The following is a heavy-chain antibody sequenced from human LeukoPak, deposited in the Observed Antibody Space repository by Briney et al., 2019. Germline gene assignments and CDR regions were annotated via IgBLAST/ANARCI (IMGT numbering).Heavy chain of an antibody. CDR2: ISSSGST. V-gene: IGHV4-4*07. D-gene: IGHD1-26*01. CDR3: ATYGSPNAFDN. CDR1: GGSISSYY. Sequence: SETLSLICSVSGGSISSYYWNWIRQPAGKGLEWIGRISSSGSTHYNPSLKSRLTVSVDTSKNQFSLELTSVTAADTAVYYCATYGSPNAFDNWGQGTMVTVSS. J-gene: IGHJ3*02.